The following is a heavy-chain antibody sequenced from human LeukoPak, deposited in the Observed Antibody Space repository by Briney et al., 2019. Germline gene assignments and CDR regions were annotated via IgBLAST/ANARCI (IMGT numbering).Heavy chain of an antibody. CDR3: ARMVATVGPGYFHP. CDR2: IYYSGST. CDR1: GGSISSGDYY. D-gene: IGHD4-23*01. J-gene: IGHJ1*01. Sequence: SETLSLTCTVSGGSISSGDYYWSWIRQPPGKGLEWIGFIYYSGSTYYNPSLKSPVTISVDTSKSQFSLKLSSVTAADTAVYYCARMVATVGPGYFHPWGQGTLVTVSS. V-gene: IGHV4-30-4*01.